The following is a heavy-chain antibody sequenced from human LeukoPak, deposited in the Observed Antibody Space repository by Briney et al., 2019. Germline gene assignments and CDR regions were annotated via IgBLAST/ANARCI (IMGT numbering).Heavy chain of an antibody. CDR3: ATSPIAAAGTPRGDY. CDR2: IWYDGSNK. Sequence: GGSLRLSCAASGFTFSSYAMHWVRQAPGKGLEWVAVIWYDGSNKYYADSVKGRYTISRDNSKNTLYLQMNSLRAEDTAVYYCATSPIAAAGTPRGDYWGQGTLVTVSS. CDR1: GFTFSSYA. D-gene: IGHD6-13*01. V-gene: IGHV3-33*08. J-gene: IGHJ4*02.